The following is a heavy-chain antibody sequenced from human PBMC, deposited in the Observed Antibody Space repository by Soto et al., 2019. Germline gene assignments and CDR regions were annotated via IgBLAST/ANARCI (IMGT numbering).Heavy chain of an antibody. V-gene: IGHV3-53*02. CDR1: GFTVSNNH. CDR3: ATYSSLDY. Sequence: EVQLVETGGGLIQSGGSLRLSCAASGFTVSNNHMSWVRQAPGKGLEWVSLIYSGGSTYYADSVKGRFTISRDNSKNTLYLQMNSLRAEDTAVYYCATYSSLDYWGQGTLVTVSS. D-gene: IGHD6-13*01. CDR2: IYSGGST. J-gene: IGHJ4*02.